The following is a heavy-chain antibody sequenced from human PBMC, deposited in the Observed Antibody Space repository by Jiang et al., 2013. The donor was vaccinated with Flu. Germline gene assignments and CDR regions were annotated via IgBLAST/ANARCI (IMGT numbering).Heavy chain of an antibody. J-gene: IGHJ4*02. D-gene: IGHD5-12*01. CDR1: GGSISSSSYY. Sequence: PSETLSLTCTVSGGSISSSSYYWGWIRQPPGKGLEWIGSIYYSGSTYYNPSLKSRVTISVDTSKNQFSLKLSSVTAADTAVYYCARQGSGYDLRHLGYWGQGTLVTVSS. V-gene: IGHV4-39*01. CDR2: IYYSGST. CDR3: ARQGSGYDLRHLGY.